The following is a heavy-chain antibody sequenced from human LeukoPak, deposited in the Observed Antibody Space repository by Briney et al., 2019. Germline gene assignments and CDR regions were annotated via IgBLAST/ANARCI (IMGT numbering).Heavy chain of an antibody. J-gene: IGHJ3*01. CDR2: VSGSGTST. CDR1: GFTFTTYA. D-gene: IGHD5-24*01. Sequence: PGGSLRLSCAVSGFTFTTYAMTWVRQAPGKGLEWVSAVSGSGTSTYYADSVKGRFTISRDNSKNTLYLQINSLRAEDTAIYYCVKDIQLSTWGLGTMVTVSS. V-gene: IGHV3-23*01. CDR3: VKDIQLST.